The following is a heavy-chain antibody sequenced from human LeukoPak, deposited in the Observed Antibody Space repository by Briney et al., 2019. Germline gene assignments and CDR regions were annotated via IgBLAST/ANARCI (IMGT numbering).Heavy chain of an antibody. V-gene: IGHV3-21*01. CDR3: ARVAYTSSWGERYYFDY. J-gene: IGHJ4*02. CDR2: ISSSSSYI. D-gene: IGHD2-15*01. CDR1: GFTFSSYS. Sequence: GGSLRLSCAASGFTFSSYSMNWVRRAPGKGLEWVSSISSSSSYIYYADSVKGRFTISRDNAKNSLYLQMNSLTVEDTAIYYCARVAYTSSWGERYYFDYWGQGTLVTVSS.